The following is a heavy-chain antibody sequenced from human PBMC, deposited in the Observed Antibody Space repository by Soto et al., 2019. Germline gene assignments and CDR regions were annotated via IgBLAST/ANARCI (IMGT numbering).Heavy chain of an antibody. CDR2: INSYGSST. V-gene: IGHV3-74*01. Sequence: GALRVSCAAAGFSLSSYWMHWVRQAPGKGLVWVSRINSYGSSTSYADSVKGRFTISRDNAKNTLYLQMNSLRAEDTAVYYCERDLFSSSSDAFDIWGQGTMVTVS. J-gene: IGHJ3*02. D-gene: IGHD6-6*01. CDR3: ERDLFSSSSDAFDI. CDR1: GFSLSSYW.